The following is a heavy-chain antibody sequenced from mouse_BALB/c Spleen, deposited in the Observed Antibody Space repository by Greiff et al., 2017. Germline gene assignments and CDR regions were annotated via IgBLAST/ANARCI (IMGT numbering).Heavy chain of an antibody. J-gene: IGHJ4*01. CDR2: IDPENGNT. V-gene: IGHV14-1*02. Sequence: EVQLQQSGAELVRPGALVKLSCKASGFNIKDYYMHWVKQRPEQGLEWIGWIDPENGNTIYDPKFQGKASITADTSSNTAYLQLSSLTSEDTAVYYCARVSSGYDAMDYWGQGTSVTVSS. D-gene: IGHD3-1*01. CDR1: GFNIKDYY. CDR3: ARVSSGYDAMDY.